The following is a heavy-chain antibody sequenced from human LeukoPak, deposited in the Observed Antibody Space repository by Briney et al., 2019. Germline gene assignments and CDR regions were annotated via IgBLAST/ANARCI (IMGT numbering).Heavy chain of an antibody. V-gene: IGHV3-23*01. CDR1: GFTVSSNY. D-gene: IGHD6-13*01. J-gene: IGHJ4*02. CDR3: AKEAQYSSSWYSGYYFDY. Sequence: GGSLRLSCAASGFTVSSNYMSWVRQAPGKGLEWVSAISGSGGSTYYADSVKGRFAISRDNSKNTLYLQMNSLRAEDTAVYYCAKEAQYSSSWYSGYYFDYWGQGTLVTVSS. CDR2: ISGSGGST.